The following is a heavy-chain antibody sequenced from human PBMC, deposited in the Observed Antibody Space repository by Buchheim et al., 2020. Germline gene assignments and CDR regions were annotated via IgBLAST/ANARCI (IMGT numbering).Heavy chain of an antibody. V-gene: IGHV3-74*01. J-gene: IGHJ6*02. D-gene: IGHD5-24*01. CDR1: GFTFSTYW. CDR2: ITNDGSIT. CDR3: ARGRDGYNAFYYYYGMDV. Sequence: EVRLVESGGGLVQPGGSLRLSCADSGFTFSTYWMHWVRQAAGKGLVWVSRITNDGSITTYADSVKGRFTISRDNAKHTLYLQMNSLKAGDTAEYYCARGRDGYNAFYYYYGMDVWGQGTT.